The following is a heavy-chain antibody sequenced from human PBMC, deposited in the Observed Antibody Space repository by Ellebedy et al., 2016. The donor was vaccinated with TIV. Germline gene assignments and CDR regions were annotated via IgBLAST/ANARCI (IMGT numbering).Heavy chain of an antibody. V-gene: IGHV5-51*01. Sequence: GESLKISCKGSGYTFSTYWIAWVRQMPGKGLERMGIIYPGDSDTRYSPSFQGQVTISADKSISTAYLQWSSLKASDTAMYYCARRSGRGSGSYYRIDYWGQGTLVTVSS. D-gene: IGHD3-10*01. CDR3: ARRSGRGSGSYYRIDY. CDR1: GYTFSTYW. CDR2: IYPGDSDT. J-gene: IGHJ4*02.